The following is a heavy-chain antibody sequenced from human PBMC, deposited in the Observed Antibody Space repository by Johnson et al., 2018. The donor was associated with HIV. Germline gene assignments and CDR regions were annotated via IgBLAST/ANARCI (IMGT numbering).Heavy chain of an antibody. CDR2: LSGSGGNT. CDR3: AKGKIGGGSYSAPDAFDI. V-gene: IGHV3-23*04. J-gene: IGHJ3*02. CDR1: GFTFSNFG. D-gene: IGHD1-26*01. Sequence: VQLVESGGGVVQPGRSLRLSCAASGFTFSNFGMNWVRQAPGQGLEWVSGLSGSGGNTHYGASVKGRFIVPQDNSKNILYLQMTSLRAEDTAVYYCAKGKIGGGSYSAPDAFDIWGQGTMVTVSS.